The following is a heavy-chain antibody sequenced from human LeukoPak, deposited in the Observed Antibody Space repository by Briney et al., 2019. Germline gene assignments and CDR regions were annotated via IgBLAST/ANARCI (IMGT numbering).Heavy chain of an antibody. V-gene: IGHV3-23*01. J-gene: IGHJ5*02. D-gene: IGHD4-17*01. CDR2: ISGSGVTT. CDR1: GFTFSGFA. Sequence: GGSLRLSCAASGFTFSGFAMTWVRQALGKGLEWVSAISGSGVTTYYTDSVKGRFTISRDNSKNTLWLQMNSLRAEDTAVYYCAKASAHDYGHNWFDPWGQGTLVTVSS. CDR3: AKASAHDYGHNWFDP.